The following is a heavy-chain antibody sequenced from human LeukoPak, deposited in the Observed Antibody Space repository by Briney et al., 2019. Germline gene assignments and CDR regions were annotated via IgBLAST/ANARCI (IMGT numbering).Heavy chain of an antibody. D-gene: IGHD2/OR15-2a*01. V-gene: IGHV3-33*01. CDR3: AREGPRGNSQFDY. Sequence: GGSLRLSCAASGFTFSSYGMHWVRQAPGKGLEWVALIWYDGSNKYYTDSVKGRLTISRDNSKNTLYLQMNSLRAEDTAIYYCAREGPRGNSQFDYWGQGTMVTVSS. CDR2: IWYDGSNK. J-gene: IGHJ4*02. CDR1: GFTFSSYG.